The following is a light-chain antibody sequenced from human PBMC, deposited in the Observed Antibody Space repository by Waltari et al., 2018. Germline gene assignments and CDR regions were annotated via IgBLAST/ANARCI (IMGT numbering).Light chain of an antibody. J-gene: IGLJ2*01. Sequence: QSALTQPASVSASPGQSLTISCTGTSRDVGGSNFVSWYQQHPGKAPKLMIYEVIKRPSGVSNRFSGSKSGNTASLTISGLQAEDEADYYCCSYVGRALFGGGTKLTVL. V-gene: IGLV2-23*02. CDR2: EVI. CDR3: CSYVGRAL. CDR1: SRDVGGSNF.